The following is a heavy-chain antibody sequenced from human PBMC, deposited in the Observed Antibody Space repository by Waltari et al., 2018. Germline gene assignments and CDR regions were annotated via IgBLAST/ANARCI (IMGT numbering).Heavy chain of an antibody. J-gene: IGHJ5*02. CDR3: AGEGGAPA. D-gene: IGHD1-26*01. V-gene: IGHV4-59*01. CDR1: GGSISSYY. CDR2: IYYSGST. Sequence: QVQLQESGPGLVKPSETLSLTCTVSGGSISSYYWSGIRQPPGKGLEWIGYIYYSGSTNYNPALKSRGTISGDTSKNQFSLKLSSGTAADTAVYYCAGEGGAPAWGQGTLVTVSS.